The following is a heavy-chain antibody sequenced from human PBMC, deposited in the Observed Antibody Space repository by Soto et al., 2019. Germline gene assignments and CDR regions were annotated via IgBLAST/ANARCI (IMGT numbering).Heavy chain of an antibody. CDR2: ISSSGSTI. D-gene: IGHD3-3*01. Sequence: GGSLRLSCAASGFTFSDYYMSWIRQAPGKGLEWVSYISSSGSTIYYADSVKGRFTISRDNAKNSLYLQMNSLRDEDTAVYHCARESRFLEWLSLNWFDPWGQGTLVTVSS. CDR1: GFTFSDYY. J-gene: IGHJ5*02. CDR3: ARESRFLEWLSLNWFDP. V-gene: IGHV3-11*04.